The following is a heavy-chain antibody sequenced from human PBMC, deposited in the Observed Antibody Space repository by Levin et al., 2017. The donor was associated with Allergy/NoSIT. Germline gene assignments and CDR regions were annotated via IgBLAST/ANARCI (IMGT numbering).Heavy chain of an antibody. CDR2: IKRTTDGGRT. D-gene: IGHD4-11*01. V-gene: IGHV3-15*01. Sequence: GESLKISCAASGFNFNNAWMSWVRQAPGKGLEWVGRIKRTTDGGRTEYSAPVKGRFTISRDGSKSTVYLQVISLKIEDTAVYYCATDLLDSWRQGTLVTVSS. CDR3: ATDLLDS. J-gene: IGHJ4*02. CDR1: GFNFNNAW.